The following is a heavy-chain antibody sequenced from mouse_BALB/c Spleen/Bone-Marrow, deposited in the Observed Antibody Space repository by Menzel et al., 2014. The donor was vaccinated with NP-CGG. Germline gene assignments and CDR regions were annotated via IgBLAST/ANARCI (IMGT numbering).Heavy chain of an antibody. CDR1: GYTFTSYV. CDR2: INPNNDGT. CDR3: ARSLYGYDWYFDV. Sequence: VLLQQSGPELVKPGASVKMSCKASGYTFTSYVMHWVKQKPGQGLEWIGNINPNNDGTYYNEKFKGQATLTSDKSSSTAYMELSSLTSEDSAVYYCARSLYGYDWYFDVWGAGTTVTVSS. D-gene: IGHD2-2*01. J-gene: IGHJ1*01. V-gene: IGHV1-14*01.